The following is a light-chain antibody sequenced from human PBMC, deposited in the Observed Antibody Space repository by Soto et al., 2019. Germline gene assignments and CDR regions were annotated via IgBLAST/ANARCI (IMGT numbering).Light chain of an antibody. CDR1: QSIINS. Sequence: EIVFRQSPATLFLSLGERPTLCCRASQSIINSLAWYQQKPGQDPRLLIYGASNRANGLPYRFSGSGSGKDFTLTISRLEPEEHAVSYCQQYGRSGTFGQGTKV. CDR3: QQYGRSGT. CDR2: GAS. J-gene: IGKJ1*01. V-gene: IGKV3-20*01.